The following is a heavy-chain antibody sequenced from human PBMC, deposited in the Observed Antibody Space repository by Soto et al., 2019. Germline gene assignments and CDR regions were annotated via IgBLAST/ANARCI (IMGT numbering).Heavy chain of an antibody. Sequence: GGSLRLSCAASGFTFSSSAMHWVRQAPGKGLEWVAVISYDGAYQDYADSVKGRFTISRDNSKNTLYLEMNSLRAEDTAVYYCARDLYSSSWYGYFDYWGQGTLVTVSS. J-gene: IGHJ4*02. CDR3: ARDLYSSSWYGYFDY. D-gene: IGHD6-13*01. CDR1: GFTFSSSA. CDR2: ISYDGAYQ. V-gene: IGHV3-30-3*01.